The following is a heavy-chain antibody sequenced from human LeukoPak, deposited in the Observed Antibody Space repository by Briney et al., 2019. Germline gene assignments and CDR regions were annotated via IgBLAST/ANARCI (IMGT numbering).Heavy chain of an antibody. CDR1: GFTFDDYG. D-gene: IGHD3-22*01. V-gene: IGHV3-20*04. CDR3: ARDSYYYDSSGLYFDY. CDR2: INWNGGST. Sequence: GGSLRLSCAASGFTFDDYGMSWVRQAPGKGLEWVSGINWNGGSTGYADSVKGRFTISRDNAKNSLYLQMNSLRAEDTALYYCARDSYYYDSSGLYFDYWGREPWSPSPQ. J-gene: IGHJ4*02.